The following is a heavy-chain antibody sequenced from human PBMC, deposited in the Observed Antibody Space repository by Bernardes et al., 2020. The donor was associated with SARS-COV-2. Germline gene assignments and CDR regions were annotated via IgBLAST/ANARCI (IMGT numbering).Heavy chain of an antibody. CDR1: GGSISSYY. V-gene: IGHV4-59*01. Sequence: SETLSLTCTVSGGSISSYYWSWIRQPPGKGLEWIGYIYYSGSTNYNPSLKSRVTISVDTSKSQFSLKLSSVTAADTAVYYCARAPSYSSPRRGLWGNGGGSVMYYFDYWGQGTLVTVSS. CDR3: ARAPSYSSPRRGLWGNGGGSVMYYFDY. J-gene: IGHJ4*02. D-gene: IGHD6-13*01. CDR2: IYYSGST.